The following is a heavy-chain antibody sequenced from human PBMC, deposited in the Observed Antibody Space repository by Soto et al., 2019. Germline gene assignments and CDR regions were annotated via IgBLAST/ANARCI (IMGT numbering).Heavy chain of an antibody. CDR2: IYPGDSDT. D-gene: IGHD2-15*01. CDR3: ARAMVVDAMSNAFDI. Sequence: GESLKISCKGSGYSFTSYWIGWVRQMPGKGLEWLGIIYPGDSDTRYSPSFQGQVTISVDKSITTAYLQWSSLKASDTATYYCARAMVVDAMSNAFDIWGQGTMVTVSS. CDR1: GYSFTSYW. V-gene: IGHV5-51*01. J-gene: IGHJ3*02.